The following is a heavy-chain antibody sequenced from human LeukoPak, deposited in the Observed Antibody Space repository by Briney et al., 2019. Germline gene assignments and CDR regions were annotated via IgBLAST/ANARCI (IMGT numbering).Heavy chain of an antibody. CDR3: ARDANGSDLHYFHMDV. J-gene: IGHJ6*03. CDR1: GGSISSGSYY. Sequence: TLSLTCTASGGSISSGSYYWSWIRHPARKGREYSGRIYTSGSTNYNPSLKSRVTISVDTSKNQFSLKLSSVTAADTAVYFCARDANGSDLHYFHMDVWGKGTTVTVSS. D-gene: IGHD6-25*01. V-gene: IGHV4-61*02. CDR2: IYTSGST.